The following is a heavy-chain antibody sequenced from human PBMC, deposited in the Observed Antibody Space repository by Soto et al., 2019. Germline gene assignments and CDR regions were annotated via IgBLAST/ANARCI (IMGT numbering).Heavy chain of an antibody. J-gene: IGHJ6*02. CDR1: GFTFSSYG. CDR3: AKGGGSSRINYYYYYGMDV. D-gene: IGHD6-6*01. CDR2: ISYDGSNK. Sequence: GESLKISCAASGFTFSSYGMHWVRQAPGKGLEWVAVISYDGSNKYYADSVKGRFTISRDNSKNTLYLQMNSLRAEDTAVYYCAKGGGSSRINYYYYYGMDVWGQGTTVTVSS. V-gene: IGHV3-30*18.